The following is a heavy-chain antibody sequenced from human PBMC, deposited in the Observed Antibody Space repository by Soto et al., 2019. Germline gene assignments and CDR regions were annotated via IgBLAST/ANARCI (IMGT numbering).Heavy chain of an antibody. CDR3: XXDXXXYFDPPASDH. Sequence: QVRLVQSGAEVKKPGASVKVSCETSGYTFTNFGISWVRQAPGQGLEWMGWVTTFNGKTNYAQKFQGRITVTTDTSTSTVYMXXRSLISDATAIYYCXXDXXXYFDPPASDHWGQGTLITVSS. D-gene: IGHD3-9*01. CDR2: VTTFNGKT. V-gene: IGHV1-18*01. CDR1: GYTFTNFG. J-gene: IGHJ4*02.